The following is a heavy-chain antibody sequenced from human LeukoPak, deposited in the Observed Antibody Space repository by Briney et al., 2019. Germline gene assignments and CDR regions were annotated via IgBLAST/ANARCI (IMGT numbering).Heavy chain of an antibody. J-gene: IGHJ5*02. CDR1: GFTFNTYA. CDR2: ISGSGDST. V-gene: IGHV3-23*01. Sequence: GGSLRLSCVASGFTFNTYAMSWVRQAPGKGLEWVSDISGSGDSTYYADSVKGRFTISRDNSKYTLYLQMNSLSAEDTAVYYCAGMVRGTINWFDPWGQGTLVTVSS. D-gene: IGHD3-10*01. CDR3: AGMVRGTINWFDP.